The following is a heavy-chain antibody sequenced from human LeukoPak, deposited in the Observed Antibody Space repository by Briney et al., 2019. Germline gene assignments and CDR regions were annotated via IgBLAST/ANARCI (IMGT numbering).Heavy chain of an antibody. V-gene: IGHV3-21*01. CDR3: ARDPYYDLWSGYYRGKGGYFDY. CDR2: ISSSGSYI. D-gene: IGHD3-3*01. CDR1: GFTFSSYS. Sequence: PGGSLRLSCAASGFTFSSYSMNWVRQAPGKGLEWVSSISSSGSYIYYADSVKGRFTISRDNAKNSLYLQMNSLRAEDTAVYYCARDPYYDLWSGYYRGKGGYFDYWGQGTLVTVSS. J-gene: IGHJ4*02.